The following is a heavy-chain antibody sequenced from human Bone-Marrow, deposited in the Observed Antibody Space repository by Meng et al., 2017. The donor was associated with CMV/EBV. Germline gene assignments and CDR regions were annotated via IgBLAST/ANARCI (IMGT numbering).Heavy chain of an antibody. CDR1: GYTFTSYG. J-gene: IGHJ6*02. D-gene: IGHD2-2*01. CDR3: ARERFQLLLSIYYYYGMDV. CDR2: ISAYNGNT. Sequence: ASVKVSCKASGYTFTSYGISWVRQAPGQGLEWMGWISAYNGNTNYAQKLQGRVTMTTDTSTSTAYMEPRSLRSDDTAVYYCARERFQLLLSIYYYYGMDVWGQGTTVTVSS. V-gene: IGHV1-18*01.